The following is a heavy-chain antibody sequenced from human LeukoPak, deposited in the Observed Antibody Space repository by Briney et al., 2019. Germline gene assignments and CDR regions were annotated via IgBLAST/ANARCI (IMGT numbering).Heavy chain of an antibody. Sequence: YSLSVCCPPGRGTHSSYLISALRAAAGHARAWVGGIIPILGIANYAQKFQGRVTITADKSTSTAYMELSSLRSEDTAVYYCARGFFAGSSSSRGYYYGMDVWGQGTTVTVSS. CDR1: RGTHSSYL. J-gene: IGHJ6*02. V-gene: IGHV1-69*10. D-gene: IGHD6-6*01. CDR3: ARGFFAGSSSSRGYYYGMDV. CDR2: IIPILGIA.